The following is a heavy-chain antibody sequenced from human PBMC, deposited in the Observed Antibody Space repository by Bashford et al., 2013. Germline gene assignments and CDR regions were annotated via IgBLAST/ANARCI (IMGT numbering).Heavy chain of an antibody. Sequence: SVKVSCKASGYTFTSYGISWVRQAPGQGLEWMGGIIPIFGTANYAQKFQGRVTITADESTSTAYMELSSLRSEDTAVYYCARDLSTWYAVDYVGPGNPGHRLL. CDR1: GYTFTSYG. CDR2: IIPIFGTA. J-gene: IGHJ4*02. CDR3: ARDLSTWYAVDY. V-gene: IGHV1-69*13. D-gene: IGHD6-13*01.